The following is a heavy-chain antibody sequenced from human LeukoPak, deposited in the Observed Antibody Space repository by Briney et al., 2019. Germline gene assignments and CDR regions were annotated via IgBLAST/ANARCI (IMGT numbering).Heavy chain of an antibody. CDR3: AKSILEWELQFGFDY. D-gene: IGHD1-26*01. CDR1: GFTFSSYG. Sequence: PGGSLRLSCAASGFTFSSYGMHWVRQAPGKGLEWVAFIRYDGSNKYYADSVKGRFTISRDNSKNTLYLQMNGLRAEDTAVYYCAKSILEWELQFGFDYWGQGTLVTVSS. CDR2: IRYDGSNK. J-gene: IGHJ4*02. V-gene: IGHV3-30*02.